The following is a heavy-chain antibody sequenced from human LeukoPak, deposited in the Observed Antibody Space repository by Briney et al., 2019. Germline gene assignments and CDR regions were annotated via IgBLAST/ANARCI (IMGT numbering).Heavy chain of an antibody. J-gene: IGHJ5*02. CDR1: GGSISSSSYY. CDR2: IYYSGST. V-gene: IGHV4-39*01. Sequence: SETLSLTCTVSGGSISSSSYYWGWIRQPPGKGLEWIGSIYYSGSTYYNPSLKSRVTISVDTSNSQFSLKLSSVTAADTAVYYCARRGYCSGGSCYSRWVEPWGQGTLVTVSS. D-gene: IGHD2-15*01. CDR3: ARRGYCSGGSCYSRWVEP.